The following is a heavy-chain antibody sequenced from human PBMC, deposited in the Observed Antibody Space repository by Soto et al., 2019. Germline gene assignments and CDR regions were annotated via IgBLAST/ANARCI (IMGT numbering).Heavy chain of an antibody. CDR2: IRYDGTAK. D-gene: IGHD3-22*01. CDR1: GFPFYNYA. J-gene: IGHJ4*02. V-gene: IGHV3-30*02. Sequence: PGGSLRLSCAASGFPFYNYAVPWVRQAPGKGLEWISAIRYDGTAKYYADSVKGRFTISRDNSKNTLFLQMNSLRAEDAAVYYCAKEDSDSVPYYPVSPGFDYCGPGTLVTVSS. CDR3: AKEDSDSVPYYPVSPGFDY.